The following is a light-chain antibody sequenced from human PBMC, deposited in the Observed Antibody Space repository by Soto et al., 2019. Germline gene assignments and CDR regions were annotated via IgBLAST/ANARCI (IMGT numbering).Light chain of an antibody. V-gene: IGLV2-14*01. Sequence: QPALTHPASGTSLPVGCSTITYTGTSSDVGAYNYVSWYQQDPGKAPKLMIYDVSSRPSGVSNRFSGSKSGHTASLTISGLQAEDEADYYCTSYTSSSTYVFGTGTKVTVL. CDR3: TSYTSSSTYV. CDR1: SSDVGAYNY. CDR2: DVS. J-gene: IGLJ1*01.